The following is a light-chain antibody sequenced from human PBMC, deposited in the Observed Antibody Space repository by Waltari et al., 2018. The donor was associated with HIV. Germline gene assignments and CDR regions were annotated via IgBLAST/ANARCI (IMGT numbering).Light chain of an antibody. CDR2: LGS. V-gene: IGKV2-28*01. CDR1: QGLLHTNGNTY. Sequence: DIVMTQSPLSLPVTPGEPASISCRSSQGLLHTNGNTYLGWYLQKPGQSPQLLIYLGSSRASGAPDRFSGSGSGTDFTLKISRVEAEDVGVYYCMQALQTPITFGQGTRLEIK. J-gene: IGKJ5*01. CDR3: MQALQTPIT.